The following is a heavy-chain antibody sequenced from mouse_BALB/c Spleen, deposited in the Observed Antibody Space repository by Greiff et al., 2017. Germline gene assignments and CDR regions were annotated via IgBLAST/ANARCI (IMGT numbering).Heavy chain of an antibody. J-gene: IGHJ2*01. CDR3: ARVDTMITYYFDY. D-gene: IGHD2-4*01. CDR2: INPSSGYT. Sequence: LQESGAELARPGASVKMSCKASGYTFTSYTMHWVKQRPGQGLEWIGYINPSSGYTNYNQKFKDKATLTADKSSSTAYMQLSSLTSEDSAVYYCARVDTMITYYFDYWGQGTTLTVSS. V-gene: IGHV1-4*01. CDR1: GYTFTSYT.